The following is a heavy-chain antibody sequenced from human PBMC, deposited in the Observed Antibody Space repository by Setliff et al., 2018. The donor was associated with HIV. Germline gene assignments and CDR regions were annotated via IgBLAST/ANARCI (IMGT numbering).Heavy chain of an antibody. CDR1: GGTFSNYA. V-gene: IGHV1-69*13. Sequence: PSVKVSCKSSGGTFSNYAFSWVRQAPAQGLEWMGGVIPIFDKTTYAQKFQGRVTITADEATNTVFMELSNLRSDDTAVYYCARGWIYYDFKGNSRYWGYLDQWGQGTLVTVSS. D-gene: IGHD3-16*01. J-gene: IGHJ4*02. CDR3: ARGWIYYDFKGNSRYWGYLDQ. CDR2: VIPIFDKT.